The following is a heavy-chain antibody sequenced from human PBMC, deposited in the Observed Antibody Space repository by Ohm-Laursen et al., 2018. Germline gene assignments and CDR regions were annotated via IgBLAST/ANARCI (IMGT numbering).Heavy chain of an antibody. CDR1: GFTFSSYG. Sequence: RSLRLSCAASGFTFSSYGMHWVRQAPGKGLEWVAVISYDGSNKYYADSVKGRFTISRDNSKNTLHLQMNSLRAEDTAVYYCAKDRPIYCGGDCLFDYWGQGTLVTVSS. D-gene: IGHD2-21*02. V-gene: IGHV3-30*18. J-gene: IGHJ4*02. CDR3: AKDRPIYCGGDCLFDY. CDR2: ISYDGSNK.